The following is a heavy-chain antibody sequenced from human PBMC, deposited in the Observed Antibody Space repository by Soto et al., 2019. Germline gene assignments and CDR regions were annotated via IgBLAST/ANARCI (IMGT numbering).Heavy chain of an antibody. CDR1: GFAFSRND. J-gene: IGHJ4*02. CDR2: INYSGVST. V-gene: IGHV3-23*01. CDR3: VTDPNWEWGY. D-gene: IGHD1-1*01. Sequence: GGSLRLYFTATGFAFSRNDMNWVRQRPGKGLEWVSNINYSGVSTYYSDAVKGRFTISRDNSKNILYLEMNSLKVDDTAVYYCVTDPNWEWGYWGQGALVTVSS.